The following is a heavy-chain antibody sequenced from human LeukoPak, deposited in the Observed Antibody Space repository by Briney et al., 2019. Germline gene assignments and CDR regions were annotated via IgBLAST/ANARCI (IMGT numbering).Heavy chain of an antibody. CDR1: GGTFSSYA. V-gene: IGHV1-69*13. CDR2: IIPIFGTA. Sequence: ASVKVSCKASGGTFSSYAISWMRQAPGQGLEWMGGIIPIFGTANYAQKFQGRVTITADESTSTAYMELSSLRSEDTAVYYCARDPTPYCSSTSCLVGSDPWGQGTLVTVSS. D-gene: IGHD2-2*01. J-gene: IGHJ5*02. CDR3: ARDPTPYCSSTSCLVGSDP.